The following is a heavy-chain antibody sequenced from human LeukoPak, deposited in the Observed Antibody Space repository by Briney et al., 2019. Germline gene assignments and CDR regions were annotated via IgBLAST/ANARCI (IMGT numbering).Heavy chain of an antibody. V-gene: IGHV3-23*01. CDR1: GFTFSNYA. CDR3: AKKWGVGTTTLDYFDY. Sequence: GGSLRLSYAASGFTFSNYAMSWVRQAPGKGLEWVSGISGSGGSTYYADSAKGRLTISRDNSKNTLYLQMNSLTDEDTAVYYCAKKWGVGTTTLDYFDYWGQGTLVTASS. CDR2: ISGSGGST. D-gene: IGHD1-26*01. J-gene: IGHJ4*02.